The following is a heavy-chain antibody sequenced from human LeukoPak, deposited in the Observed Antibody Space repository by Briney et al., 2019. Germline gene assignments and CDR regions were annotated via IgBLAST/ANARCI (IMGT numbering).Heavy chain of an antibody. CDR2: IYYSGST. Sequence: SETLSLTCTVSGGSINSSTYYWGWIRQPPGKGLEWIGSIYYSGSTYYNPSLKSRVTISVDTSKNQFSLNLTSLTAADTAVYYCARDRKYYYHMDVWGKGTTVTVSS. CDR1: GGSINSSTYY. J-gene: IGHJ6*03. V-gene: IGHV4-39*07. D-gene: IGHD1-14*01. CDR3: ARDRKYYYHMDV.